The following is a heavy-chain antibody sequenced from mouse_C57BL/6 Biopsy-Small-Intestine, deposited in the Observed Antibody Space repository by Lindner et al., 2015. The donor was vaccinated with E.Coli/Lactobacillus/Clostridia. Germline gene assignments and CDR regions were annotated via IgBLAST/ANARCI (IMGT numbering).Heavy chain of an antibody. Sequence: VQLQESGGGLVQPKGSLKLSCAASGFTFNAYTMHWVRQAPGKGLEWVARIRSKSSAYATYYADSVKDRFTISRDDSESMLYLQMNNLKTEDTAMYYCVHGSSYGYFDVWGTGTTVTVSS. CDR1: GFTFNAYT. CDR3: VHGSSYGYFDV. CDR2: IRSKSSAYAT. D-gene: IGHD1-1*01. J-gene: IGHJ1*03. V-gene: IGHV10-3*01.